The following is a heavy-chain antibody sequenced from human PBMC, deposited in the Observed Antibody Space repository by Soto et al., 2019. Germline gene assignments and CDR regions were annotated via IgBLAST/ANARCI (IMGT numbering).Heavy chain of an antibody. Sequence: VSLRLSCADSGFTFSSYWRSWVRQAPGKGLEWVANINQDGSEKYYVDSVKGRFTISRDNAKNSLYLQMNSLRAEDTAVYYCARDKFGGSYRPRYYYYGMDVWGQGTTVTVSS. V-gene: IGHV3-7*03. CDR2: INQDGSEK. D-gene: IGHD1-26*01. CDR1: GFTFSSYW. CDR3: ARDKFGGSYRPRYYYYGMDV. J-gene: IGHJ6*02.